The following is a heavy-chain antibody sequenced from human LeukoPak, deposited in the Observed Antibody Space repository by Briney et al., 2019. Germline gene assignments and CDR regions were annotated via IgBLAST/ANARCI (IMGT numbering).Heavy chain of an antibody. D-gene: IGHD2-2*01. CDR2: ITSSGTNT. CDR1: GFTFSSYA. J-gene: IGHJ4*02. CDR3: ARETYCTSTTCPIGDHFDY. V-gene: IGHV3-21*01. Sequence: PGGSLRLSCAASGFTFSSYAMSWVRQAPGKGLEWVSGITSSGTNTYYVDSLKGRSTISRDNAKNSLYLQMNSLRAEDTAVYYCARETYCTSTTCPIGDHFDYWGQGTLVTVSS.